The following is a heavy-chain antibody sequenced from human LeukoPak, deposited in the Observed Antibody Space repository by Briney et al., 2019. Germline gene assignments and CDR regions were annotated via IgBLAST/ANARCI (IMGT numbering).Heavy chain of an antibody. CDR1: GDSVSSNSAA. CDR2: TYYRSKWYN. D-gene: IGHD6-19*01. Sequence: SQTLSLTCAISGDSVSSNSAAWNWIRPSPSGGLEWLGRTYYRSKWYNDYAVSVKSRITINPDTSKNQFSLQLNSVTPEDTAVYYCARAGIAVAGRVGFDYWGQGTLVTVSS. J-gene: IGHJ4*02. CDR3: ARAGIAVAGRVGFDY. V-gene: IGHV6-1*01.